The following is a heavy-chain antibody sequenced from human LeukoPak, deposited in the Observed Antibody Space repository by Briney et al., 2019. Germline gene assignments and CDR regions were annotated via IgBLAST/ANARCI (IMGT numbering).Heavy chain of an antibody. J-gene: IGHJ4*02. Sequence: PSETLSLTCTVSGGSISSYYWSWIRQPPGKGLEWIGEINHSGSTNYNPSLKSRVTISVDTSKNQFSLKLSSVTAADTAVYYCAGVEMATSFDYWGQGTLVTVSS. CDR2: INHSGST. CDR3: AGVEMATSFDY. CDR1: GGSISSYY. V-gene: IGHV4-34*01. D-gene: IGHD5-24*01.